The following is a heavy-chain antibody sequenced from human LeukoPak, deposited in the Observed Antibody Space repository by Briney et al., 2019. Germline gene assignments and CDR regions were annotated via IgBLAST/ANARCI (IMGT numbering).Heavy chain of an antibody. CDR2: ISYDGSNK. J-gene: IGHJ3*02. CDR3: AKGGYGIQLWWAFDI. D-gene: IGHD5-18*01. V-gene: IGHV3-30*18. Sequence: GRSLRLSCAASGFTFSSYDMHWVRQAPGKGLEWVALISYDGSNKYYADSVEGRFTISRDSSKNTLYLQMNSLRPEDTAIYYCAKGGYGIQLWWAFDIWGQGTMVTVSS. CDR1: GFTFSSYD.